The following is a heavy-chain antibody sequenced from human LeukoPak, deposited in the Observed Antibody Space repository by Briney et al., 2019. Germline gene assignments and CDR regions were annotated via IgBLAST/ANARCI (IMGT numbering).Heavy chain of an antibody. J-gene: IGHJ6*03. D-gene: IGHD5-12*01. CDR2: ISSSSSYI. CDR1: GFTFSSYS. Sequence: PGGSLRLSCAASGFTFSSYSMNWVRQAPGKGLEWVSSISSSSSYIYYADSVKGRFTISRDNAKNSLYLQMNSLRAEDTAVYYCARGEVRVATVHYMDVWGKGTTVTVSS. V-gene: IGHV3-21*01. CDR3: ARGEVRVATVHYMDV.